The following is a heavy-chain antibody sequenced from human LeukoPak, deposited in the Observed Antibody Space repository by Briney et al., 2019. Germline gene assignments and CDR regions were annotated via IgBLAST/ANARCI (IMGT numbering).Heavy chain of an antibody. D-gene: IGHD6-13*01. J-gene: IGHJ4*02. CDR1: GYSFTSYW. Sequence: GESLKISCKGSGYSFTSYWISWVRQMPGKGLEWMGRIDPSDSYTNYSPSFQGPVTISADKSISTAYLQWSSLKASDTAMYYRARQGYSSSWYEDYWGQGTLVTVSS. V-gene: IGHV5-10-1*01. CDR2: IDPSDSYT. CDR3: ARQGYSSSWYEDY.